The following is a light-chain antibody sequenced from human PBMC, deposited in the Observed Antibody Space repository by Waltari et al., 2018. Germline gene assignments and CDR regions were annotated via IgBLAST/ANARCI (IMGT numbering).Light chain of an antibody. CDR3: CSYAGSSTLGV. CDR1: SSAVGSYNL. Sequence: QSALTQPASVSGSPGQSITISCTGTSSAVGSYNLVSWYQQHPGKAPKLMIYEGSKRPSGVSNRFSGSKSGNTASLTISGLQAEDEADYYCCSYAGSSTLGVFGTGTEVTVL. V-gene: IGLV2-23*01. CDR2: EGS. J-gene: IGLJ1*01.